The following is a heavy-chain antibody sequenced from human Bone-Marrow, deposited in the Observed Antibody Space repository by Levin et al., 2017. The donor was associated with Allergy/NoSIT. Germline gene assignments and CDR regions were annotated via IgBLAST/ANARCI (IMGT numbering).Heavy chain of an antibody. D-gene: IGHD2-2*01. CDR3: ARDALAPAAFNYYYGMDV. CDR2: IIPISHTP. Sequence: ASVKVSCKVSGDIFNSLAISWVRLAPGQGLEWLGGIIPISHTPKYAQKFQDRVTISADDSTSTAYLELRSLRSEDTAVYYCARDALAPAAFNYYYGMDVWGQGTTVTVSS. V-gene: IGHV1-69*13. J-gene: IGHJ6*02. CDR1: GDIFNSLA.